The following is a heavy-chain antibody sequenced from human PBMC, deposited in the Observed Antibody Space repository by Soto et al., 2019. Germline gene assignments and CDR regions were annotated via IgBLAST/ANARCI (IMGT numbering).Heavy chain of an antibody. CDR3: ARDKRITMVRGVTLYYYYGMDV. CDR1: GGTFSSYA. Sequence: SVKVSCKASGGTFSSYAISWVRQAPGQGLEWMGGIIPIFGTANYAQKFQGRVTITADESTSTAYMELSSLRSEDTAVYYCARDKRITMVRGVTLYYYYGMDVWGQGTTVTVSS. J-gene: IGHJ6*02. V-gene: IGHV1-69*13. D-gene: IGHD3-10*01. CDR2: IIPIFGTA.